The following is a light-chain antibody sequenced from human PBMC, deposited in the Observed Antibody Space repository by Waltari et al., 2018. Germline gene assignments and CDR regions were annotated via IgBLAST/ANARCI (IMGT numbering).Light chain of an antibody. V-gene: IGLV2-14*03. CDR2: DVS. CDR3: SSYTTSTTVI. J-gene: IGLJ2*01. Sequence: QSALTQPASVSASPGQSITLSCTGISSDIGRYNYVPWYHQHPGTAPKPLIFDVSKRPSGVSNRFSGSKSADTASLTISGLQSEDEADYYCSSYTTSTTVIFGGGTKLTVL. CDR1: SSDIGRYNY.